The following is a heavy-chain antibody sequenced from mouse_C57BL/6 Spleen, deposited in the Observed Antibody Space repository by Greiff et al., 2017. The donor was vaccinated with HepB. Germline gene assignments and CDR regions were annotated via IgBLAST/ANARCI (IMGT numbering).Heavy chain of an antibody. D-gene: IGHD1-1*01. V-gene: IGHV1-15*01. CDR2: IDPETGGT. J-gene: IGHJ4*01. CDR1: GYTFTDYE. CDR3: TSHHYYGSSYGYAMDY. Sequence: VQLVESGAELVRPGASVTLSCKASGYTFTDYEMHWVKQTPVHGLEWIGAIDPETGGTAYNQKFKGKAILTADKSSSTAYMELRSLTSEDSAVYYCTSHHYYGSSYGYAMDYWGQGTSVTVSS.